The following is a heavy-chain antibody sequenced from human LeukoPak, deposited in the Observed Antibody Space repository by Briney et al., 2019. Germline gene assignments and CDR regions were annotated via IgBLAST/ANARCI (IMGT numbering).Heavy chain of an antibody. CDR2: INPSGGST. Sequence: ASVKVSCKASGYTFTSYYMHWVRQAPGQGSEWMGIINPSGGSTSYAQKFQGRVTTTRDTSTSTVYMELSRLRSEDTAVYYCSRVGYCSSTSCYGGGHYMDVWGKGTTVTVSS. CDR3: SRVGYCSSTSCYGGGHYMDV. CDR1: GYTFTSYY. V-gene: IGHV1-46*01. D-gene: IGHD2-2*01. J-gene: IGHJ6*03.